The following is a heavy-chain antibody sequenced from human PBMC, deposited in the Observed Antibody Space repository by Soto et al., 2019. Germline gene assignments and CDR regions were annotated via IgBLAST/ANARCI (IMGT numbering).Heavy chain of an antibody. CDR2: MKSKNEGETT. CDR3: TAQFYFDASGYSFDL. CDR1: GFTFNNAW. D-gene: IGHD3-22*01. Sequence: GGSLRLSCAASGFTFNNAWMGWVRQAPGQGLEWVGHMKSKNEGETTDYAAPVKGRFTISRDDSKNTVYLQMNSLTTEDTAVYYCTAQFYFDASGYSFDLWGQGTLVTVSS. J-gene: IGHJ4*02. V-gene: IGHV3-15*01.